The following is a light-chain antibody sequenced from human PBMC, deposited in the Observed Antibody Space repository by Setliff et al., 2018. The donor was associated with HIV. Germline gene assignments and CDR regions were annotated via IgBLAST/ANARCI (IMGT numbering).Light chain of an antibody. V-gene: IGLV2-11*01. Sequence: QSALTQPASVSGSPGQSITISCTGTSSDVGSYNFVSWYQQHPDKASKLLIYDVSKRPSGVPDRFSGSKSGNTASLTISGLQAEDEADYYCCSYAGSYTSSVFGTGTKVTVL. CDR1: SSDVGSYNF. CDR2: DVS. J-gene: IGLJ1*01. CDR3: CSYAGSYTSSV.